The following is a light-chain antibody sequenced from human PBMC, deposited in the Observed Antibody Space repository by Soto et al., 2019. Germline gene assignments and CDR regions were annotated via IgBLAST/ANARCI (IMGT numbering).Light chain of an antibody. CDR1: SSNIGNNY. J-gene: IGLJ7*01. CDR3: GTWDSSLSAV. Sequence: QSVLTQPPSVSAAPGQKVTISCSGSSSNIGNNYVSWYQQLPGTAPKLLIYENNKRPSGIPDRFSGSKSGTSATLGITGLKTGEEADYYCGTWDSSLSAVFGGGTQLTVL. V-gene: IGLV1-51*02. CDR2: ENN.